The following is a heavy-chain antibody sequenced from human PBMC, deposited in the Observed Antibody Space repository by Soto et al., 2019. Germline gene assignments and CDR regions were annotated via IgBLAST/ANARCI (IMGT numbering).Heavy chain of an antibody. D-gene: IGHD3-22*01. V-gene: IGHV3-23*01. CDR3: TTDPYEALALDY. CDR1: GFTFSSYA. Sequence: GGSLRLSCAASGFTFSSYAMSWVRQAPGKGLEWVSAISGSGGSTYYADSVKGRFTISRDNSKNTLYLQMNSLKTEDTAVYYCTTDPYEALALDYWGQGTLVTVSS. CDR2: ISGSGGST. J-gene: IGHJ4*02.